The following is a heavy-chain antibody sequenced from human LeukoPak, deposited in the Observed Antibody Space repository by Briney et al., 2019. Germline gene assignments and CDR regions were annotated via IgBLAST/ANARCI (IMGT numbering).Heavy chain of an antibody. CDR2: IKQDGSEK. J-gene: IGHJ4*02. D-gene: IGHD1-14*01. Sequence: GGPLRLPCAASGFTFSSYWMSWVRQAPGKGLELVANIKQDGSEKYYVDSVKGRFTISRDNAKNSLYLQMNSVRAEDTAVYYCARNQRRLDYWGQGTLVTVSS. CDR3: ARNQRRLDY. V-gene: IGHV3-7*01. CDR1: GFTFSSYW.